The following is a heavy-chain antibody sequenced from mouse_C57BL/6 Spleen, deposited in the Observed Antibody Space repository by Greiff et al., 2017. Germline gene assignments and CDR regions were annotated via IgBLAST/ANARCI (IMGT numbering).Heavy chain of an antibody. CDR1: GYTFTSYW. V-gene: IGHV1-64*01. Sequence: VQLQQPGAELVKPGASVKLSCKASGYTFTSYWMHWVKQRPGQGLEWIGMIHPNSGSTNYNEKFKSKATLTVDKSSSTAYMQLSSLTSEDSAVYYWARGGYYGSKDFDYWGQGTTLTVSS. CDR3: ARGGYYGSKDFDY. CDR2: IHPNSGST. J-gene: IGHJ2*01. D-gene: IGHD1-1*01.